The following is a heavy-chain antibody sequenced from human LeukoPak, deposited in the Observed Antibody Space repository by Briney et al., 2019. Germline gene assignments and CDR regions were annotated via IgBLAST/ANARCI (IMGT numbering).Heavy chain of an antibody. CDR2: IKQDGSEK. D-gene: IGHD6-13*01. CDR3: ARVFLIVAAGTVDY. CDR1: GFTFSSYW. J-gene: IGHJ4*02. Sequence: GGSLRLSCAASGFTFSSYWMSWVRQAPGKGLEWVANIKQDGSEKYYVDSVKGRFTISRDNAKTSLYLQMNSLRAEDTAVYYCARVFLIVAAGTVDYWGQGTLVTVSS. V-gene: IGHV3-7*04.